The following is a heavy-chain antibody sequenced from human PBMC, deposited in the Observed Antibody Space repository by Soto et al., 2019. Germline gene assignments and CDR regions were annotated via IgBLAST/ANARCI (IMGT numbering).Heavy chain of an antibody. CDR1: GCTFTGYY. CDR3: ATGLVAAGYYYYYYGMDV. CDR2: INPNSGGT. D-gene: IGHD2-15*01. J-gene: IGHJ6*02. V-gene: IGHV1-2*02. Sequence: ASVKVSCKASGCTFTGYYMHWVRQAPGQGLEWMGWINPNSGGTNYAQKFQGRVTMTRDTSISTAYMELSRLRSDDTAVYYCATGLVAAGYYYYYYGMDVWGQGTTVTVSS.